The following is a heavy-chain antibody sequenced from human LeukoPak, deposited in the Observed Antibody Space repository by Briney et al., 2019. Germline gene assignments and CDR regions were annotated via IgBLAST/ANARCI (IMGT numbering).Heavy chain of an antibody. J-gene: IGHJ4*02. CDR1: TFSFSDYY. CDR3: ARAPSAVAGMLDY. CDR2: ITSSRSYT. V-gene: IGHV3-11*06. D-gene: IGHD6-19*01. Sequence: GGSLRLSCAASTFSFSDYYMSWIRQAPGKGLEWASYITSSRSYTNYADSVKGRFTISRDNAKNSLYLQMNSLRAEDTAVYYCARAPSAVAGMLDYWGQGTLVTVSS.